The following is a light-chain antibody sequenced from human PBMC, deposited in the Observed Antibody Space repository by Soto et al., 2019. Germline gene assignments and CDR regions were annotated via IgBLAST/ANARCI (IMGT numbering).Light chain of an antibody. CDR3: QQRGNWPLT. V-gene: IGKV3-11*01. CDR2: DAS. J-gene: IGKJ5*01. CDR1: QSVSTY. Sequence: EIVLTQSPATLSLSPGERATLSCRASQSVSTYLAWYQDKPGQAPRLLIFDASNRAPGIPARFSGSGSGTDFTLTISSLEPEDFAVYYCQQRGNWPLTFGQGTRLDIK.